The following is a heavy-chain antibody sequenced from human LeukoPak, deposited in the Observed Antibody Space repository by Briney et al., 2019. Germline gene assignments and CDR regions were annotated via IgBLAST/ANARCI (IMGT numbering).Heavy chain of an antibody. J-gene: IGHJ5*02. CDR3: GLGYCIRGNCYFTLAS. Sequence: ASVKVSCKASGYTFTQYYMHWVRQAPGQGLEWMGIINPSGGATTYAQKFRDRVTMTRDTSTSTVYMELNSLRSEDTAVYYCGLGYCIRGNCYFTLASWGQEPLV. CDR1: GYTFTQYY. D-gene: IGHD2-15*01. CDR2: INPSGGAT. V-gene: IGHV1-46*01.